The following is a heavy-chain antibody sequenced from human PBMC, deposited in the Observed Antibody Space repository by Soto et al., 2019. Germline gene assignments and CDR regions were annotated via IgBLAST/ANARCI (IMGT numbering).Heavy chain of an antibody. J-gene: IGHJ6*02. CDR1: GGSISSGGYY. D-gene: IGHD6-6*01. CDR3: ARGAEYSSSYYYYGMDV. CDR2: IYYSGST. V-gene: IGHV4-31*03. Sequence: TLSLTCTVSGGSISSGGYYWSWIRQHPGKGLEWIGYIYYSGSTYYNPSLKSRVTISVDTSKNQFSLKLSSVTAADTAVYYCARGAEYSSSYYYYGMDVWGQGTTVTVSS.